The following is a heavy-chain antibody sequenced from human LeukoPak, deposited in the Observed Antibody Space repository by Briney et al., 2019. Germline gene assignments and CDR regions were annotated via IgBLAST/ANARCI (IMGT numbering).Heavy chain of an antibody. V-gene: IGHV3-15*01. Sequence: GGSLRLSCAASGCTFSNAWMNWVRQAPGKGLEWVGRLKSKTDGGVTDYAAPVKGRFTISRDDSKNTLYLQMNSLKTEDTAVYYCTTTYYYDSSPGSFDYWGQGTLVTVSS. D-gene: IGHD3-22*01. J-gene: IGHJ4*02. CDR3: TTTYYYDSSPGSFDY. CDR1: GCTFSNAW. CDR2: LKSKTDGGVT.